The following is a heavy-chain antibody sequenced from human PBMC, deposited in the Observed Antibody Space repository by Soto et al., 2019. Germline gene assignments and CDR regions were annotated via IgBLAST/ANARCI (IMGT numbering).Heavy chain of an antibody. D-gene: IGHD1-26*01. V-gene: IGHV4-30-4*01. CDR3: ARVRSGSYYFDY. Sequence: SETLSLTCTVSGGSISSGDYYWSWIRQPPGKGLEWIGYIYYSGSTYYNPSLKSRVTISVDTSKNQFSLKLSSVTAADTAVYYCARVRSGSYYFDYWGQGTLVTVSS. J-gene: IGHJ4*02. CDR2: IYYSGST. CDR1: GGSISSGDYY.